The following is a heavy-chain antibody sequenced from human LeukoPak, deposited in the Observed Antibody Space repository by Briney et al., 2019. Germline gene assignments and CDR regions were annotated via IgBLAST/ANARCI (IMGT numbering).Heavy chain of an antibody. CDR2: ISAYNGNT. Sequence: ASVNVSCTASGYTFTSYGISWVRQAPGQGLEWMGWISAYNGNTNYAQKLQGRVTMTTDTSTSTAYMELRSLRSDDTAVYYCARETGTPPAKRFDPWGQGTLVTVSS. D-gene: IGHD1-1*01. J-gene: IGHJ5*02. CDR1: GYTFTSYG. V-gene: IGHV1-18*01. CDR3: ARETGTPPAKRFDP.